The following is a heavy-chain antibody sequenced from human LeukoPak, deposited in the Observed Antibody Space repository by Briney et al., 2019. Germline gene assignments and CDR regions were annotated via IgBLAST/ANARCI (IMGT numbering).Heavy chain of an antibody. CDR3: ARAGQWLASFDY. J-gene: IGHJ4*02. CDR2: INHSGST. Sequence: SETLSLTCAVYGGSFSGYYWSWIRQPPGKGLGWIGEINHSGSTNYNPSLKSRVTISVDTSKNQFSLKLSSVTAADTAVYYCARAGQWLASFDYWGQGTLVTVSS. D-gene: IGHD6-19*01. CDR1: GGSFSGYY. V-gene: IGHV4-34*01.